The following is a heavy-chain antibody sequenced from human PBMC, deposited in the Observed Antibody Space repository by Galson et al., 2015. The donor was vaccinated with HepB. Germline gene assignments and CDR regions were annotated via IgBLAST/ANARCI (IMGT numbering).Heavy chain of an antibody. CDR1: GFTFTSSA. J-gene: IGHJ5*02. CDR2: IVVGSGNT. CDR3: AADLMRYYDSSGYYPNWFDP. V-gene: IGHV1-58*01. Sequence: SVKVSCKASGFTFTSSAVQWVRQARGQRLEWIGWIVVGSGNTNYAQKFQERVTITRDMSTSTAYMELSSLRSEDTAVYYCAADLMRYYDSSGYYPNWFDPWGQGTLVTVSS. D-gene: IGHD3-22*01.